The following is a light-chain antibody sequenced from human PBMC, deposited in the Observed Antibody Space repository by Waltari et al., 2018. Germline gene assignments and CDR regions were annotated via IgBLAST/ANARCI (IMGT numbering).Light chain of an antibody. CDR3: QQRRNWPLT. CDR2: DTS. V-gene: IGKV3-11*01. Sequence: DIVLTQSPATLSLSPGERATFSCRASQSIHNSLAWYQQKPGQAPRLLIYDTSNRATGISARFSGSGFGTDFTLTISSLEPEDFAVYYCQQRRNWPLTFGGGTKVEIK. CDR1: QSIHNS. J-gene: IGKJ4*01.